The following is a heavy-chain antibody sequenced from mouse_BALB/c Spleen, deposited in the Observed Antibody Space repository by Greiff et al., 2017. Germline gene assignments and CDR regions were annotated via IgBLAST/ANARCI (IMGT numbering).Heavy chain of an antibody. D-gene: IGHD1-1*01. V-gene: IGHV1-9*01. CDR1: GYTFSSYW. CDR2: ILPGSGST. Sequence: QVHVKQSGAELMKPGASVKISCKATGYTFSSYWIEWVKQRPGHGLEWIGEILPGSGSTNYNEKFKGKATFTADSSSNTAYMQLSSLTSEDSAVYFCSRSGEIYGSSSFAYWGQGTLVTVSA. J-gene: IGHJ3*01. CDR3: SRSGEIYGSSSFAY.